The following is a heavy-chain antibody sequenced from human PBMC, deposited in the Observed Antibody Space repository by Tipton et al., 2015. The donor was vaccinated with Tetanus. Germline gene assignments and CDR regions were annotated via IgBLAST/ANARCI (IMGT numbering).Heavy chain of an antibody. J-gene: IGHJ6*02. CDR3: ASFEGYDFWSGYNYYYGMDV. CDR1: GGSFSGYY. V-gene: IGHV4-34*01. D-gene: IGHD3-3*01. Sequence: TLSLTCAVYGGSFSGYYWSWIRQPPGKGLEWIGEINHSGSTNYNPSLKSRVTISVDTSKNQFSLKLSSVTAADTAVYYCASFEGYDFWSGYNYYYGMDVWGQGTTVTVSS. CDR2: INHSGST.